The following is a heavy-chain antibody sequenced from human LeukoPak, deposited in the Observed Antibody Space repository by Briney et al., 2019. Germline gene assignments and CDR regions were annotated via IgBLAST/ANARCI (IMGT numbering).Heavy chain of an antibody. V-gene: IGHV3-21*01. CDR3: AELGITMIGGV. CDR2: ISSSSSYI. D-gene: IGHD3-10*02. J-gene: IGHJ6*04. CDR1: GFTFSSYS. Sequence: GGSLRLSCAASGFTFSSYSMNWVRQAPGKGLEWVSSISSSSSYIYYADSVKGRFTISRDNAKNSLYLQMNSLRVEDTAVYYCAELGITMIGGVWGKGTTATISS.